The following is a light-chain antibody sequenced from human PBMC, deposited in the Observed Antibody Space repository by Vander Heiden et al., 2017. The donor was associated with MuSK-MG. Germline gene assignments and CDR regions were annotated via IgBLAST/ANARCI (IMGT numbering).Light chain of an antibody. CDR1: QRVSSSY. V-gene: IGKV3-20*01. CDR3: QQECREPLT. J-gene: IGKJ4*01. CDR2: GAS. Sequence: EIVLTQSPGTLSLSPGERATLSCRASQRVSSSYLAWYQQKPGQAPRLLIYGASSSATGIPDRYSGSGPGTDFSLSISRLEPEDFAVYYCQQECREPLTFGGGTKVEIK.